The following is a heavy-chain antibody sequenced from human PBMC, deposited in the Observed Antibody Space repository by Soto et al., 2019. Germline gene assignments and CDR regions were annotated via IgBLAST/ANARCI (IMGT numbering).Heavy chain of an antibody. CDR1: GFTFSSYS. V-gene: IGHV3-21*01. CDR2: ISSSSTSTI. CDR3: ARASYDYPIYYFDY. Sequence: EVQLVESGGGLVKPGGSLRLSCAASGFTFSSYSMNWVRQAPGKGLEWVSSISSSSTSTIYHADSVKGRFTISRDNAKISLYLQMNSLRDEDTAVYYCARASYDYPIYYFDYWGQGTLVTVSS. D-gene: IGHD4-17*01. J-gene: IGHJ4*02.